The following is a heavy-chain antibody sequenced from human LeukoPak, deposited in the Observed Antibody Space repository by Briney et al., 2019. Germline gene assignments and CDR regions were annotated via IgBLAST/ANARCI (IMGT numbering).Heavy chain of an antibody. Sequence: PGGSLRLSCAASGFTFSSYAMSWVRQAPGEGLEWVSAISGSGGSTYYADSVKGRFTISRDNSKNTLYLQVNSLRAEDTAVYYCAKSPPGYSSGWPNDYWGQGTLVTVSS. V-gene: IGHV3-23*01. CDR2: ISGSGGST. CDR3: AKSPPGYSSGWPNDY. D-gene: IGHD6-19*01. J-gene: IGHJ4*02. CDR1: GFTFSSYA.